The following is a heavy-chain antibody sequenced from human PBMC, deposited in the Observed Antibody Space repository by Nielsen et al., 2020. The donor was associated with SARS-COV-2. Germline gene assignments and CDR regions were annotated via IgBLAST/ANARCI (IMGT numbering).Heavy chain of an antibody. J-gene: IGHJ4*02. CDR1: GFTFRTSE. D-gene: IGHD3-16*02. Sequence: GESLKISCAASGFTFRTSEMNWVRQAPGKGLEWVSGISTSGDTTYYSDSVKGRFTISRDNSKNTLYLQMNSLRAEDTAVYYCAKDQITFGGVIGVFDYWGQGTLVTVSS. CDR2: ISTSGDTT. CDR3: AKDQITFGGVIGVFDY. V-gene: IGHV3-23*01.